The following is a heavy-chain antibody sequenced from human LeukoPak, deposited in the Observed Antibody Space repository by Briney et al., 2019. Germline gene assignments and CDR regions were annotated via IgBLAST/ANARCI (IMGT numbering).Heavy chain of an antibody. CDR2: ISSSSSTI. CDR1: GFTFSSYS. V-gene: IGHV3-48*04. J-gene: IGHJ4*02. Sequence: GGSLRLSCAASGFTFSSYSMNWVRQAPGKGLEWVSYISSSSSTIYYADSVKGRFTISRDNVKNSLYLQMNSLRAEDTAVYYCARDRYCSSTSCYKSGIDYWGQGTLVTVSS. CDR3: ARDRYCSSTSCYKSGIDY. D-gene: IGHD2-2*02.